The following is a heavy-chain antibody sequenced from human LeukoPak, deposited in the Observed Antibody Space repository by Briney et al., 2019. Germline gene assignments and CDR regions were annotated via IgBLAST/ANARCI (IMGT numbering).Heavy chain of an antibody. Sequence: PGGSLRLSCAASGFTFSSHGMHWIRQAPGKGLEWVAVISHDGSNQYYADSVKGRFIISRDNPKNTLYLQMNSLRGEDAAVYYCAKEGTAQISTWYDYWGQGTLVTVSS. V-gene: IGHV3-30*18. CDR3: AKEGTAQISTWYDY. CDR2: ISHDGSNQ. CDR1: GFTFSSHG. J-gene: IGHJ4*02. D-gene: IGHD6-13*01.